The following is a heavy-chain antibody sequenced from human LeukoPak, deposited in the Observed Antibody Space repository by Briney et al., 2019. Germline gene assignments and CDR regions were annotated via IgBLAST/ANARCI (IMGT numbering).Heavy chain of an antibody. CDR3: ARDLDRSYFDY. CDR2: ISSDGSNI. CDR1: GFTFSSYA. V-gene: IGHV3-30-3*01. Sequence: TGGSLRLSCAASGFTFSSYAMSWDRQAPGKGLEWVALISSDGSNIHYADSVKGRFTISRDNSKNTLYLQMNSLRAEDTAVYFCARDLDRSYFDYWGQGTLVTVSS. D-gene: IGHD3-22*01. J-gene: IGHJ4*02.